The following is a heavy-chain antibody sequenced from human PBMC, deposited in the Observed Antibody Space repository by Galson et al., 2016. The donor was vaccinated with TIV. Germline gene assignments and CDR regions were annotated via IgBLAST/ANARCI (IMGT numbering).Heavy chain of an antibody. V-gene: IGHV1-18*04. J-gene: IGHJ5*02. Sequence: SVKVSCKASGYAFTSTGISWVRKAPGQGLEWMGWISAYSGHTNYAQKIQGSLTMTRENSTTTDYLELGRLRSDDRAVYYCARVLAFLDCPPSTRNWFDPWGQGTLVIVSS. CDR1: GYAFTSTG. D-gene: IGHD3-3*02. CDR2: ISAYSGHT. CDR3: ARVLAFLDCPPSTRNWFDP.